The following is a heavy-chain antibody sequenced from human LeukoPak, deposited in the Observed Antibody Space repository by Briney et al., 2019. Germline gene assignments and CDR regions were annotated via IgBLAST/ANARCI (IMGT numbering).Heavy chain of an antibody. CDR1: GFTFSSYG. D-gene: IGHD4-23*01. J-gene: IGHJ4*02. V-gene: IGHV3-30*02. CDR2: IWYGGSNK. Sequence: GGSLRLSCAASGFTFSSYGMHWVRQAPGKGLEWVAVIWYGGSNKYYADSVKGRFTISRDNSKNTLYLQMNSLRAEDTAVYYCAKDMDPYGGNAAIDYWGQGTLVTVSS. CDR3: AKDMDPYGGNAAIDY.